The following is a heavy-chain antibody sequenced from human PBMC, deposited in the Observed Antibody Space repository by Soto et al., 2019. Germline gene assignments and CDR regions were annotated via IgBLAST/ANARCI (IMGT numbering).Heavy chain of an antibody. CDR1: GFTLSGYA. D-gene: IGHD3-22*01. J-gene: IGHJ4*02. CDR2: ISYDGRNQ. V-gene: IGHV3-30*04. Sequence: QVQLVESGGGVVQAGMSLRLSCAASGFTLSGYAMHWVRQAPGKGLEWVALISYDGRNQYYPDSVKGRFTISRDNSKSALYLQMDSLRPEDTAICACARHRGATIEVVRSFDYWGQGPLVTVSS. CDR3: ARHRGATIEVVRSFDY.